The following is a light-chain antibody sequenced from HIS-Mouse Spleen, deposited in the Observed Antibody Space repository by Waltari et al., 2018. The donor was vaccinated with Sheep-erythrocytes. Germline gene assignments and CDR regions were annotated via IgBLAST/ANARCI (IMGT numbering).Light chain of an antibody. Sequence: QSALTQPPSASGSPGQSVTLPCTGTSRDVGGYNSVSWYQQHPGTAPKLMIYEVSKRPSGVPDRFSGSKSGNTASLTVSGLQAEDEADYYCSSYAGSNNWVFGGGTKLTVL. J-gene: IGLJ3*02. CDR3: SSYAGSNNWV. CDR2: EVS. CDR1: SRDVGGYNS. V-gene: IGLV2-8*01.